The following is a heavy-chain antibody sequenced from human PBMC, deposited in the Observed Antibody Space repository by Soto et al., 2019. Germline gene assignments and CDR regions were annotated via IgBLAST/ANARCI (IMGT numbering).Heavy chain of an antibody. J-gene: IGHJ6*03. CDR2: INHSGST. V-gene: IGHV4-34*01. CDR3: ARGVRELLWFGESYYYYYMDV. Sequence: PSETLSLTCAVYGGSFSGYYWSWIRQPPGKGLEWIGEINHSGSTNYNPSLKSRVTISVDTSKNQFSLKLRSVTAADTAVYYCARGVRELLWFGESYYYYYMDVWGKGTTVTVSS. D-gene: IGHD3-10*01. CDR1: GGSFSGYY.